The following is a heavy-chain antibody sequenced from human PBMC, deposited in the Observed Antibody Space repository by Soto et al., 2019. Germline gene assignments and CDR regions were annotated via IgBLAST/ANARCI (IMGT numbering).Heavy chain of an antibody. J-gene: IGHJ6*02. CDR2: FDPEDGET. Sequence: ASVKVSCKVSGYTLTELSMHWVRQAPGKGLEWMGGFDPEDGETIYAQKFQGRVTMTEDTSTDTAYMELSSLRSEDTAVYYCATMGYSGYDRSWLGLFYYYGMDVWGQGTTVTVSS. CDR1: GYTLTELS. V-gene: IGHV1-24*01. CDR3: ATMGYSGYDRSWLGLFYYYGMDV. D-gene: IGHD5-12*01.